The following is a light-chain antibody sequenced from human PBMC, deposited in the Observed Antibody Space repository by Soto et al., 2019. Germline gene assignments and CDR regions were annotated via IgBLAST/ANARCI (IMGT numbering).Light chain of an antibody. CDR1: QSVSSSY. V-gene: IGKV3-20*01. Sequence: EIVLTQSPGTLSLSPGERATLSFRASQSVSSSYLAWYQQKPGQAPRLLIYDASNRATGIPARFSGSGSGTDFTLTISRLEPEDFAVYHCQQYSSSPLTFGGGTKWIS. CDR2: DAS. CDR3: QQYSSSPLT. J-gene: IGKJ4*01.